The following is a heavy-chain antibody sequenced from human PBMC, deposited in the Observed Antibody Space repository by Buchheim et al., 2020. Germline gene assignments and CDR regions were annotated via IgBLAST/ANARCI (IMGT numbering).Heavy chain of an antibody. D-gene: IGHD2-2*01. Sequence: QVQLQQWGAGLLKPSETLSLTCAVYGGSFSGYYWSWIRQPPGKGLEWIGEINHSGSTNYNPSLKSRVTISVDTSKNQFSLKLSSVTAADTAVYYCARALVVPAAPYYYYMDVWGKGTT. J-gene: IGHJ6*03. V-gene: IGHV4-34*01. CDR1: GGSFSGYY. CDR2: INHSGST. CDR3: ARALVVPAAPYYYYMDV.